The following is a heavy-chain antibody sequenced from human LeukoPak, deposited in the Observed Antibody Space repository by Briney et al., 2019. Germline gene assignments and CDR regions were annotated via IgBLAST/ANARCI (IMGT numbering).Heavy chain of an antibody. V-gene: IGHV1-46*01. CDR1: GYTFTSYG. CDR2: INPSGGST. Sequence: ASVKVSCKASGYTFTSYGISWVRQAPGQGLEWMGIINPSGGSTSYAQKFQGRVTMTRDMSTSTVYMELSSLRSEDTAVYYCARDRGGKSGSYSDYWGQGTLVTVSS. D-gene: IGHD1-26*01. J-gene: IGHJ4*02. CDR3: ARDRGGKSGSYSDY.